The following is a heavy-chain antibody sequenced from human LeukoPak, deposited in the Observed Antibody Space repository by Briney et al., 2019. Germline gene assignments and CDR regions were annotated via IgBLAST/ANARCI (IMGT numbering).Heavy chain of an antibody. Sequence: GGSLRLSCAASGFTFSSYTMNWVRQPPGKGLEWVSNIGTSSTTIYYADSVKGRFTISRDNAKNSLYLQMNSLRAEDTAVYYCARDYDFWSGSYYFDYWGQGTLVTVSS. CDR2: IGTSSTTI. V-gene: IGHV3-48*04. J-gene: IGHJ4*02. CDR3: ARDYDFWSGSYYFDY. D-gene: IGHD3-3*01. CDR1: GFTFSSYT.